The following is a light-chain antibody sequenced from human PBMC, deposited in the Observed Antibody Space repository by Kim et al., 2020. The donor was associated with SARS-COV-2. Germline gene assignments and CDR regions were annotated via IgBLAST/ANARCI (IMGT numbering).Light chain of an antibody. CDR2: SNN. CDR1: SSHIGSTA. Sequence: SVNISCPGSSSHIGSTALHCYQHLPGPAPTLLIYSNNQRPSGVPDRFSGSNSGTSASLAISGLQSEDEADYFCAAWDDSLNGRVVFGGGTKVTVL. CDR3: AAWDDSLNGRVV. J-gene: IGLJ2*01. V-gene: IGLV1-44*01.